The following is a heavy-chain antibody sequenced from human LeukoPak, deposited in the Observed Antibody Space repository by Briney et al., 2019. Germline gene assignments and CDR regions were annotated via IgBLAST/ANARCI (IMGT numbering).Heavy chain of an antibody. CDR3: TRDRGPYSRGEAGFDS. CDR2: INGDGSST. D-gene: IGHD6-13*01. J-gene: IGHJ4*02. Sequence: GGSLRLSCAASGFTFSSLWMHWVRQAPGKGLVWVSRINGDGSSTSYADSVKGRFTTSRDNAKNTLYLQMNSLRVEDTAVYYCTRDRGPYSRGEAGFDSWGQGTLVTVSS. CDR1: GFTFSSLW. V-gene: IGHV3-74*01.